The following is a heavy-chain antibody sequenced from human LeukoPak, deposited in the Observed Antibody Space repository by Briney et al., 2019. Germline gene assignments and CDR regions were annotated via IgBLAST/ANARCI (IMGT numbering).Heavy chain of an antibody. D-gene: IGHD2-15*01. J-gene: IGHJ6*03. CDR3: AREARYCSGGNCYDKHFYYYYYMDV. CDR2: INHSGST. CDR1: GGSFSGYY. V-gene: IGHV4-34*01. Sequence: PSETLSLTCAVYGGSFSGYYWSWIRQPPGKGLEWIGEINHSGSTYYNPSLKSRVTISVDTSKNQFSLKLSSVTAADTAVYYCAREARYCSGGNCYDKHFYYYYYMDVWGKGTTVTVSS.